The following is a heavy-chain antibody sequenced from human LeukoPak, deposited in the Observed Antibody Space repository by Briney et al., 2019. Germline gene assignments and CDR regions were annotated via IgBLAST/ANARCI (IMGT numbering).Heavy chain of an antibody. D-gene: IGHD1-7*01. Sequence: GGSLRLSCAASGFTFSSYWMSWVRQAPGKGLEGVANIKQDGSEKYYLDSVKGRFTISRDNAKNSLYLQMNSLRAEDTAVYYCARMRGTYYYYMDVWGKGTTVTVSS. J-gene: IGHJ6*03. V-gene: IGHV3-7*01. CDR1: GFTFSSYW. CDR2: IKQDGSEK. CDR3: ARMRGTYYYYMDV.